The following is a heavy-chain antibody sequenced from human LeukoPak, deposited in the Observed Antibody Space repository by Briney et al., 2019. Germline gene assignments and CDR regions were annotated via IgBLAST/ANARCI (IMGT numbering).Heavy chain of an antibody. CDR3: AKDRTYCTNGVCYPYYFDY. CDR1: GFTFSSYG. V-gene: IGHV3-30*18. D-gene: IGHD2-8*01. J-gene: IGHJ4*02. CDR2: ISYDGSNK. Sequence: GGSLRLSCAASGFTFSSYGMHWVRQAPGKGLEWVAVISYDGSNKYYADSVKGRFTISRDNSKNTLYLQMNSLGAEDTAVYYCAKDRTYCTNGVCYPYYFDYWGQGTLVTVSS.